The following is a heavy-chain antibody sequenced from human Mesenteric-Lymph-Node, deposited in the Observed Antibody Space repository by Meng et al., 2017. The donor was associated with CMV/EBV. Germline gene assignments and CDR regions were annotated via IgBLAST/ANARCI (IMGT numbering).Heavy chain of an antibody. CDR2: INSNGSKI. CDR3: ATAGNYYFGN. V-gene: IGHV3-74*01. J-gene: IGHJ4*02. CDR1: GFTFDTYW. D-gene: IGHD1-14*01. Sequence: GESLKISCVASGFTFDTYWMQWVRQVPGKGLMWLSHINSNGSKIGYADSVKGRFFISRDNTKNTLYLQMNSLRDEDTAFYYCATAGNYYFGNWGQGTLVTVSS.